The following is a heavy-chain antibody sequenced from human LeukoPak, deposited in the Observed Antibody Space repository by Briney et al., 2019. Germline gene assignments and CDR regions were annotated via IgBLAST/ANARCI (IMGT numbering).Heavy chain of an antibody. CDR3: ARHPSLRGGSGCSLDFDY. D-gene: IGHD2-15*01. CDR1: GGSISSYY. Sequence: PSETLSLTCTVSGGSISSYYWSWIRQPPGKGLEWIGYIYYSGSTNYNPSLKSRVTMSVDTSKNQFSLKLSSVTAADTAVYYCARHPSLRGGSGCSLDFDYWGQGTLVTVSS. CDR2: IYYSGST. J-gene: IGHJ4*02. V-gene: IGHV4-59*08.